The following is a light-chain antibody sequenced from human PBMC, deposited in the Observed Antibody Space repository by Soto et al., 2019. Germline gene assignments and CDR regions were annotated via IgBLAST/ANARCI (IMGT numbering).Light chain of an antibody. J-gene: IGKJ1*01. Sequence: DIQMTQSPSSVSASVGDRVTISCRASQGVTTWLAWYQQKPGRAPKLLIYAASTLQSGVPSRLSGSGSGTDFTLTISSLQPEDFATYYCQQATSFPRPFGQGTKVDIX. V-gene: IGKV1-12*01. CDR3: QQATSFPRP. CDR2: AAS. CDR1: QGVTTW.